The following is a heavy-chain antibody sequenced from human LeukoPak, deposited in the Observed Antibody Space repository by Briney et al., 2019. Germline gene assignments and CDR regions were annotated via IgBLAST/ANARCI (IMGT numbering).Heavy chain of an antibody. D-gene: IGHD3-10*01. V-gene: IGHV4-59*01. J-gene: IGHJ4*02. CDR1: GGSISSYY. Sequence: PSETLSLXCTVSGGSISSYYWSWNRQPPGKGLEWIGYIYYSGSTNYNPSLKSRVTISVDTSKNQFSLKLSSVTAADTAVYYCPRGLWFGEFRFDYWGQGTLVTVSS. CDR2: IYYSGST. CDR3: PRGLWFGEFRFDY.